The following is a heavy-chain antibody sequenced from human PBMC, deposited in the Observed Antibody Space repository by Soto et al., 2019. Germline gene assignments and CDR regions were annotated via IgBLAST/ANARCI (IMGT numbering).Heavy chain of an antibody. CDR3: ASPPARPYGDYDGDYYYGMDV. CDR2: IIPIFGTA. D-gene: IGHD4-17*01. J-gene: IGHJ6*02. V-gene: IGHV1-69*01. CDR1: GGTFSSYA. Sequence: KVSCKASGGTFSSYAISWVRQAPGQGLEWMGGIIPIFGTANYAQKFQGRVTITADESTSTAYMELSSLRSEDTAVYYCASPPARPYGDYDGDYYYGMDVWGQGTTVTVSS.